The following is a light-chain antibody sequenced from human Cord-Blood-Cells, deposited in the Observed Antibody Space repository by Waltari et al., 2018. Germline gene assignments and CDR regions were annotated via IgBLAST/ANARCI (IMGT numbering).Light chain of an antibody. CDR1: SSHVGGYNY. V-gene: IGLV2-14*01. CDR3: SSYTSSSTFEWV. Sequence: QSALTQPASVSGSPGQSITISCTGTSSHVGGYNYVSWYQQHPGKATKLMIYDVSRRPSGVSNRFSGSKSGNTASLTISGLQAEDEADYYCSSYTSSSTFEWVFGGGTKLTVL. J-gene: IGLJ3*02. CDR2: DVS.